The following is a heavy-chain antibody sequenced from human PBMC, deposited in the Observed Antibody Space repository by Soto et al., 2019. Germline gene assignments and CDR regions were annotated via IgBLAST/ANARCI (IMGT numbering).Heavy chain of an antibody. CDR1: GGTFSSYA. J-gene: IGHJ5*02. Sequence: VASVKVSCKASGGTFSSYAISWVRQAPGQGLEWMGGIIPIFGTANCAQKFQGRVTITADKSTSTAYMELSSLRSEDTAVYYCAREKYSSSWFDPWGQGTLVTVSS. CDR2: IIPIFGTA. CDR3: AREKYSSSWFDP. V-gene: IGHV1-69*06. D-gene: IGHD6-13*01.